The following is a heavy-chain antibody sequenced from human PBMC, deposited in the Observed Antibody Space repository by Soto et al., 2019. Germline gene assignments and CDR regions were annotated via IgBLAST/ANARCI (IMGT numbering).Heavy chain of an antibody. D-gene: IGHD5-12*01. V-gene: IGHV1-46*01. Sequence: QVQLVQSGAEVKKPGASVKVSCKASGYTFTSYYMHWVRQAPGQGLEWMGIINPSGGSTSYAQKFQGRVTMTMDTSTSTVYMELSSLRSDDTAVYYWAREERDIAEYWFDPLCQGTLVTVSS. CDR1: GYTFTSYY. CDR2: INPSGGST. J-gene: IGHJ5*02. CDR3: AREERDIAEYWFDP.